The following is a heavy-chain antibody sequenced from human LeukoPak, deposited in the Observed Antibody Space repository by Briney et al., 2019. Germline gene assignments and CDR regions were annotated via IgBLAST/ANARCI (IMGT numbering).Heavy chain of an antibody. D-gene: IGHD1-26*01. CDR3: ARVGAITGDFDY. V-gene: IGHV3-23*01. CDR2: ISGSGGST. J-gene: IGHJ4*02. Sequence: HPGGSLRLSCAASGFTFSSYAMSWVRQAPGKGLEWVSAISGSGGSTYYADSVKGRFTITRDNSKNTLYLQMNSLRAEDTAVYYCARVGAITGDFDYWGQGTLVTVSS. CDR1: GFTFSSYA.